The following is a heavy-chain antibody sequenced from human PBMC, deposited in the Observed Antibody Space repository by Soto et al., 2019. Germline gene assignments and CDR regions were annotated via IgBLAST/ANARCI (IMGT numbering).Heavy chain of an antibody. J-gene: IGHJ4*02. CDR3: ACDRRYCSSTSCYRDMDY. D-gene: IGHD2-2*02. CDR1: GNTFTSYG. Sequence: ASVKVSSKASGNTFTSYGISWVRQAPGEGLEWMEWIRAYNGNTNYAHKLQGCVTRATDTSKRTAYIELRSLRSDDTAVYYCACDRRYCSSTSCYRDMDYWGQGTLVTVSS. V-gene: IGHV1-18*01. CDR2: IRAYNGNT.